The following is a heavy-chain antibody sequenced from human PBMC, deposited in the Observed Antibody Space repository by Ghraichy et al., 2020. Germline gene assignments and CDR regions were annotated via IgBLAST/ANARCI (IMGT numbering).Heavy chain of an antibody. V-gene: IGHV3-23*01. D-gene: IGHD3-16*02. CDR2: ISGSGAGT. CDR1: GFTFSSYA. CDR3: AKDRDYFCSGSYRYGYYFDY. Sequence: GGSLRLSCAASGFTFSSYAMTWVRQAPGKGLEWVSAISGSGAGTYYADSVKGRFTISRDNSKNTLYLQMNSLRAEDTAVYYCAKDRDYFCSGSYRYGYYFDYWGQGTLVTVSS. J-gene: IGHJ4*02.